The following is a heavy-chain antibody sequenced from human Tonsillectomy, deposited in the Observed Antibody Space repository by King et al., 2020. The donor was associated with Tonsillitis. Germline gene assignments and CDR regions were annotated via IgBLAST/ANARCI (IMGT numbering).Heavy chain of an antibody. V-gene: IGHV4-39*07. CDR1: GGSISSSSYY. Sequence: QLQESGPGMVKPSETLSLTCTVSGGSISSSSYYWGWIRQPPGKGLEWIGTIYYSGSTYYNPSLKSRVTISVDTSKNQFSLKLSSVTAADTAVYYCARHGGRRGYSGYDRFGVLDNWFDPWGQGTLVTVSS. J-gene: IGHJ5*02. CDR3: ARHGGRRGYSGYDRFGVLDNWFDP. CDR2: IYYSGST. D-gene: IGHD5-12*01.